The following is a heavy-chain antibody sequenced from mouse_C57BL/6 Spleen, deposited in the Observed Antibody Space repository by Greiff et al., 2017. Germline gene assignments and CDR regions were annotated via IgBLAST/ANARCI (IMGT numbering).Heavy chain of an antibody. V-gene: IGHV5-6*01. CDR1: GFTFSSYG. D-gene: IGHD1-1*01. Sequence: EVQVVESGGDLVKPGGSLKLSCAASGFTFSSYGMSWVRQTPDKRLEWVATISSGGSYTYYPDSVKGRFTISRDNAKNTLYLQMSSLKSEDTAMYYGARHGTTVVDWYFDVRGTGTTVTVSS. CDR2: ISSGGSYT. J-gene: IGHJ1*03. CDR3: ARHGTTVVDWYFDV.